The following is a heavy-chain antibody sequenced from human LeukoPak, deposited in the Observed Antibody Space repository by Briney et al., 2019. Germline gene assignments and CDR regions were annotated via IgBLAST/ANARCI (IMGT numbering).Heavy chain of an antibody. V-gene: IGHV1-2*02. D-gene: IGHD3-22*01. CDR3: ARGDYYDSSGYRWFDP. CDR1: AYTFTGYY. J-gene: IGHJ5*02. Sequence: ASVKVSCKASAYTFTGYYMHWVRQAPGQGLEGMGWINPNSGGTNYAQKFQGRVDMTRDKSISTAYMELRRLRSDDTAVYYCARGDYYDSSGYRWFDPWGHGTLVTVSS. CDR2: INPNSGGT.